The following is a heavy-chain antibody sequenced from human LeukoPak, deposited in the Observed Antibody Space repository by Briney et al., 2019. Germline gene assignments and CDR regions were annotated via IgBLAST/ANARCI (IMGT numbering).Heavy chain of an antibody. CDR1: GGSISSGGYY. CDR3: ARGLGFFTMVRGVIMINNWFDP. V-gene: IGHV4-31*03. CDR2: IYYSGST. J-gene: IGHJ5*02. D-gene: IGHD3-10*01. Sequence: SQTLSLTCTVSGGSISSGGYYWSWIRQHPGKGLEWIGYIYYSGSTYYNPSLKSRVTISVDTSKNQFSLKLSSVTAADTAVYYCARGLGFFTMVRGVIMINNWFDPGGQGTLVTVSS.